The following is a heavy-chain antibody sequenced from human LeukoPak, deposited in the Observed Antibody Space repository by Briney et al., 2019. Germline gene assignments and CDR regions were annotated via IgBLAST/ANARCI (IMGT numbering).Heavy chain of an antibody. CDR2: ISGSGGTT. Sequence: GGSLRLSCAASGFTFSTYAMNWVRQAPGKGLEWVSGISGSGGTTYYADSVQGRFTISRDNSKKTVFLQMNSLRVEDTAVYFCASYLYWWSDLGFWSQGTLVTVSS. J-gene: IGHJ4*02. V-gene: IGHV3-23*01. CDR3: ASYLYWWSDLGF. D-gene: IGHD2-8*02. CDR1: GFTFSTYA.